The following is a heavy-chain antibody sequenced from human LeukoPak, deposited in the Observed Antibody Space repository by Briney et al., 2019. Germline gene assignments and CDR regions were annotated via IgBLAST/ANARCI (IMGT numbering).Heavy chain of an antibody. D-gene: IGHD2-15*01. CDR2: IDQVGSEK. V-gene: IGHV3-7*05. CDR1: GFTFSSYW. CDR3: ARDALGYCSGGRCYSPFDF. Sequence: GGSLRLSCAASGFTFSSYWMTCVRQGPGKGLEWVATIDQVGSEKYYVDSVKGRFTISRDNAKNSLYLQMNSLRAEDTAVYYCARDALGYCSGGRCYSPFDFWGQGTLVTVSS. J-gene: IGHJ4*02.